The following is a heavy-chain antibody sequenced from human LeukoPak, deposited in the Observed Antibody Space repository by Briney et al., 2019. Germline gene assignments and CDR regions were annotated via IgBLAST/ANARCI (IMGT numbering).Heavy chain of an antibody. CDR2: ISGSGDST. D-gene: IGHD2-21*01. V-gene: IGHV3-23*01. J-gene: IGHJ6*02. CDR3: AKRIDPRYCYYGLDV. Sequence: GGFLRLSCAASGHTFSSNAMTWVRQAPGKGLEWVSSISGSGDSTYYADSVKGRFTISRDNSKNTLYLQMNSLRAEDTAVYYCAKRIDPRYCYYGLDVWGQGTTVTVSS. CDR1: GHTFSSNA.